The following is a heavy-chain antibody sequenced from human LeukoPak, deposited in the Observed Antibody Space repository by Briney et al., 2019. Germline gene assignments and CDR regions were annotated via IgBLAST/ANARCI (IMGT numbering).Heavy chain of an antibody. CDR2: IRTAGDT. CDR1: GFTFTSDD. D-gene: IGHD6-19*01. V-gene: IGHV3-13*01. J-gene: IGHJ6*02. Sequence: GGSLRLSCVASGFTFTSDDIRWVRQTTGEGLEWVSAIRTAGDTYYPGCVKGRFTISRENAKHALCLQTTSLRAGDTAVYYCARASRIAVAGTGGAYYYYYYGMDVWGQGTTVTVSS. CDR3: ARASRIAVAGTGGAYYYYYYGMDV.